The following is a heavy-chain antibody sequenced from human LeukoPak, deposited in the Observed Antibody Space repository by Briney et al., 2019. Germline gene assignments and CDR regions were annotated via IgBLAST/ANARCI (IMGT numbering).Heavy chain of an antibody. CDR3: AKAWGYSGSYPTDY. J-gene: IGHJ4*02. V-gene: IGHV3-23*01. CDR2: ISGGGGST. Sequence: GGSLRLSCAASGFTFSSYAMSWVRQAPGKGLEWVSGISGGGGSTYYAGSVKGRFTISRDISKNTLYLQMNSLRAGDTAVYYCAKAWGYSGSYPTDYWGQGTLVTVSS. CDR1: GFTFSSYA. D-gene: IGHD1-26*01.